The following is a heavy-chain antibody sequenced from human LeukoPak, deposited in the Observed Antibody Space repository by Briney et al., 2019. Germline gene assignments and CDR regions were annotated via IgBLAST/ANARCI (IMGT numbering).Heavy chain of an antibody. Sequence: GGSLRLSCAASGFTFSEHNMHWVRQAPGKGLEWVAVITNDGSGIYYADSVKGRFTISRDNPKDTVYLQVNSLRAEDTAVYYCATYRNTWTPLDYWGQGTLVTVSS. V-gene: IGHV3-30-3*01. CDR3: ATYRNTWTPLDY. CDR2: ITNDGSGI. CDR1: GFTFSEHN. D-gene: IGHD6-13*01. J-gene: IGHJ4*02.